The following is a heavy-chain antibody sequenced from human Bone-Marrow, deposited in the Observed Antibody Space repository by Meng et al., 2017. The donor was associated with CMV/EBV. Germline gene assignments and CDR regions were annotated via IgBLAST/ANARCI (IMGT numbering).Heavy chain of an antibody. D-gene: IGHD3-22*01. Sequence: SLKISCAASGFTFDDYAMHWVRQAPGKGLEWVSGISWNSGSIGYADSVKGRFTISRDNAKNSLYLQMNSLRAEDTAVYYCAKGRYYDSSGSLGSDYWGQGTLVTVSS. CDR3: AKGRYYDSSGSLGSDY. CDR1: GFTFDDYA. V-gene: IGHV3-9*01. CDR2: ISWNSGSI. J-gene: IGHJ4*02.